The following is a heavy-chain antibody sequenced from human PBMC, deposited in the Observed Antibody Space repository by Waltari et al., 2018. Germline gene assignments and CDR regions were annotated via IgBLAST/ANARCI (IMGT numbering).Heavy chain of an antibody. CDR2: IYHSGTT. D-gene: IGHD2-21*02. V-gene: IGHV4-38-2*01. CDR3: ARWFHGDSPSHFDY. J-gene: IGHJ4*02. CDR1: GSSFSSGYY. Sequence: QVQLQESGPGLVKPSETLSLTCAVSGSSFSSGYYWGWIRQPPGKRLEFIGSIYHSGTTYYNPSLKSRVTIVLDTSKTQFSLMLRSVTAADTAVYFCARWFHGDSPSHFDYWGQGTLVTVSS.